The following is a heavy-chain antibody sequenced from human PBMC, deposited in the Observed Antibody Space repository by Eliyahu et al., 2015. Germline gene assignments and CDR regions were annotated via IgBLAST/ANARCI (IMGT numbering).Heavy chain of an antibody. D-gene: IGHD3-22*01. CDR1: GFTFGSYA. CDR3: ASGYSLNYYYYMDV. J-gene: IGHJ6*03. Sequence: EVQLLESGGGLVQPGGSLRLSCAASGFTFGSYAMXWVRQAPGKGLGWVSAISGSGGSTYYADSVKGRFTISRDNSKNTLYLQMNSLRAEDTAVYYCASGYSLNYYYYMDVWGKGTTVTVSS. CDR2: ISGSGGST. V-gene: IGHV3-23*01.